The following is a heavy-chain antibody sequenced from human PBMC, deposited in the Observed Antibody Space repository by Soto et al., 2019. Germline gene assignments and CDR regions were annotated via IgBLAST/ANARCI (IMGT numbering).Heavy chain of an antibody. CDR1: GGSISSGDYY. Sequence: SETLSLTCTVSGGSISSGDYYWSWIRQPPGKGLEWIGYIYYSGSTYYNPSLKSRVTISVDTSKNQFSLKLSSVTATDTAVYYCARDCDLAYSKAGGWFDPWGQGTLVTVSS. V-gene: IGHV4-30-4*01. CDR3: ARDCDLAYSKAGGWFDP. D-gene: IGHD4-4*01. J-gene: IGHJ5*02. CDR2: IYYSGST.